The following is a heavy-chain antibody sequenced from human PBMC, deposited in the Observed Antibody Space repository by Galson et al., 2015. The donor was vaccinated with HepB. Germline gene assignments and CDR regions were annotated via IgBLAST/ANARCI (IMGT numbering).Heavy chain of an antibody. D-gene: IGHD2-2*02. V-gene: IGHV3-7*03. CDR2: IKQDGSEK. CDR3: PEDARCGSTSCYSYYYYGMDD. Sequence: SLRLSCAASGFTFSSYWMSWVRQAPGKGLEWVANIKQDGSEKYYVDSVKGRFTISRDNAKNSLYLQMHSLRAEDTAVYYCPEDARCGSTSCYSYYYYGMDDWGQGTTVTVSS. J-gene: IGHJ6*01. CDR1: GFTFSSYW.